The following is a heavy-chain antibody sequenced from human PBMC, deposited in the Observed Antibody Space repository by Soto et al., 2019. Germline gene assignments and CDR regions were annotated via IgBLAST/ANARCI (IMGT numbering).Heavy chain of an antibody. CDR1: GFIFSNYW. V-gene: IGHV3-74*01. CDR3: GRGASGSYRLDY. D-gene: IGHD3-10*01. J-gene: IGHJ4*02. CDR2: INSDGSTR. Sequence: EVQLVESGGGLVQPGGSLRLSCAASGFIFSNYWMHWVRQAPGKGLVWVSRINSDGSTRNYADSVKGQFTISRDNAKNTVDLEMNSLRAEDAAVYYCGRGASGSYRLDYWGQGTLVTVSS.